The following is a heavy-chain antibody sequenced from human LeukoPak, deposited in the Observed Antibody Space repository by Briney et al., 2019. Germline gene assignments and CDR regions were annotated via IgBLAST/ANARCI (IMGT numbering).Heavy chain of an antibody. CDR3: ARDSQYYDFWSGYPYIDY. D-gene: IGHD3-3*01. Sequence: GGSLRLSCAASGFTFSGSEMNWVRQAPGKGLEWVSYISASGRTLYYADSVKGRFTISRDNAKNSLYLQMNSLRAEDTAVYYCARDSQYYDFWSGYPYIDYWGQGTLVTVSS. J-gene: IGHJ4*02. V-gene: IGHV3-48*03. CDR2: ISASGRTL. CDR1: GFTFSGSE.